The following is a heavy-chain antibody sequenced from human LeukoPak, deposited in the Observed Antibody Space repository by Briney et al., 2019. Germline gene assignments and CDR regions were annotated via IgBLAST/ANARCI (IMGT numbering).Heavy chain of an antibody. Sequence: GGSLRLSCAASGLNLRSSWMSWIRQAPGKGLERVANINQDGSEKYYVDSVKGRFTISRDNAKNSLYLQMNSLRVEDTAVYCCARAFYSYFDYWGQGTLVVVST. CDR2: INQDGSEK. CDR3: ARAFYSYFDY. J-gene: IGHJ4*02. CDR1: GLNLRSSW. V-gene: IGHV3-7*03. D-gene: IGHD2/OR15-2a*01.